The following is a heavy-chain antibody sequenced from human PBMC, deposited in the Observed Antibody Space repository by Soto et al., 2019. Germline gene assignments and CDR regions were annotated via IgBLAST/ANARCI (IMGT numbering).Heavy chain of an antibody. Sequence: EVQLLESGGDLVQPGGSLRLSCAASGFTFSHYAMSWVRQAPGQGLEWVSLIRGSGGPTNYADSVKGRFTVSRDNSKNMLFLQMNSLRVEDTAVYYCVKDFRGGYDWTHDWGQGTLVTVSS. CDR1: GFTFSHYA. J-gene: IGHJ4*02. D-gene: IGHD5-12*01. CDR3: VKDFRGGYDWTHD. V-gene: IGHV3-23*01. CDR2: IRGSGGPT.